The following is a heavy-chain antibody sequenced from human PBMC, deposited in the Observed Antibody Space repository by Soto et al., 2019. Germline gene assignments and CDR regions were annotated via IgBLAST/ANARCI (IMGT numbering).Heavy chain of an antibody. D-gene: IGHD3-3*01. Sequence: SGPTLVNPTETLTLTCTVSGFSLSNARMGVSWIRQPPGKALEWLAHIFSNDEKSYSTTLKSRLTISKDTSKSQVVLTMTNMDPVDTATYYCARIQRFLEGSPHNYYGMDVWGQGTTVTVSS. CDR2: IFSNDEK. V-gene: IGHV2-26*01. CDR1: GFSLSNARMG. J-gene: IGHJ6*02. CDR3: ARIQRFLEGSPHNYYGMDV.